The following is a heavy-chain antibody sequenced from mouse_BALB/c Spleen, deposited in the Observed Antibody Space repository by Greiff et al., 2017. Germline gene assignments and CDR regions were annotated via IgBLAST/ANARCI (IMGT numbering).Heavy chain of an antibody. V-gene: IGHV14-3*02. CDR3: ARSELLPCLDY. Sequence: VQLQQSGAELVKPGASVKLSCTASGFNIKDTYMYWVKQRPEQGLEWIGRIDPANGNTKYDPKFQGKATITADTSSNTAYLQLSSLTSEDTAVYYCARSELLPCLDYWGQGTTLTVSS. D-gene: IGHD2-12*01. J-gene: IGHJ2*01. CDR1: GFNIKDTY. CDR2: IDPANGNT.